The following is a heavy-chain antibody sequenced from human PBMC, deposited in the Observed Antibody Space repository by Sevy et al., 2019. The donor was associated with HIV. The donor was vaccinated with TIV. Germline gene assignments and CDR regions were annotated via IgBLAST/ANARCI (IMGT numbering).Heavy chain of an antibody. CDR2: ISAYNGNT. D-gene: IGHD3-3*01. CDR1: GYTFTSYG. J-gene: IGHJ6*02. V-gene: IGHV1-18*01. Sequence: ASVKVSCKASGYTFTSYGISWVRQAPGQGLEWMGWISAYNGNTNYAQKLQGRVTMTTDTSTSTAYMELRSLISDDTAVYYCARDLSYMGVFGVVTHYYYYYGMDVWGQGTTVTVSS. CDR3: ARDLSYMGVFGVVTHYYYYYGMDV.